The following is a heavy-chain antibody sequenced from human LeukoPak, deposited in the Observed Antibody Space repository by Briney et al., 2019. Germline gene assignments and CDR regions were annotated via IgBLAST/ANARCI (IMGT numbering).Heavy chain of an antibody. J-gene: IGHJ3*02. Sequence: SETLSLTCTVSGGSISSGGCYWSWIRQPPGKGLEWIGYIYYSGSTNYNPSLKSRVTISVDTSKNQFSLKLSSVTAADTAVYYCARDRGYPLGAFDIWGQGTMVTVSS. CDR3: ARDRGYPLGAFDI. CDR2: IYYSGST. CDR1: GGSISSGGCY. V-gene: IGHV4-61*08. D-gene: IGHD5-12*01.